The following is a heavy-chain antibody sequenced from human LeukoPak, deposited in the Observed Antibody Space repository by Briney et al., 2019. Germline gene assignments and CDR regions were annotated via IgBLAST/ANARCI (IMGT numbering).Heavy chain of an antibody. D-gene: IGHD1-7*01. V-gene: IGHV5-51*01. Sequence: GESLKISCKGSGYKFSNYWIGWVRQMPGKGLECMGIIYPGDSDTRYSPSFQGQVTISVDKSINTAYLQWSSLKAADTAIYYCARGEIAGTPVYYWGQGTLVTVSS. J-gene: IGHJ4*02. CDR3: ARGEIAGTPVYY. CDR2: IYPGDSDT. CDR1: GYKFSNYW.